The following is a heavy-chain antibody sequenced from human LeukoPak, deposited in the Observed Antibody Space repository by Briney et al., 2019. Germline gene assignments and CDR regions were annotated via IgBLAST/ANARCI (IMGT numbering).Heavy chain of an antibody. CDR3: ARGGLPIYYYYMDV. CDR1: GYTFTGSY. D-gene: IGHD4-11*01. V-gene: IGHV1-2*02. J-gene: IGHJ6*03. Sequence: VASVKVSCKASGYTFTGSYMHWVRQAPGQGLEWMGWINPNSGGTNYAQKFQGRVTMTRDTSISTAYMELSRLGSDDTAVYYCARGGLPIYYYYMDVWGKGTTVTVSS. CDR2: INPNSGGT.